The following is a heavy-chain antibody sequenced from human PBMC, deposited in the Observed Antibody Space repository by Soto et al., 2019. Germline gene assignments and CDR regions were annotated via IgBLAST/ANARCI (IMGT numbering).Heavy chain of an antibody. V-gene: IGHV1-58*01. CDR1: GFTFTSSA. Sequence: EASVKVSCKASGFTFTSSAVQWVRQARGQRLEWIGWIVVGSGNTNYAQRNQERVTITRDMSTSTVYMELRSLRSDDTAVYYCARGRYCSRTSCYVDIMDVWGQGTTVTVSS. CDR3: ARGRYCSRTSCYVDIMDV. CDR2: IVVGSGNT. J-gene: IGHJ6*02. D-gene: IGHD2-2*01.